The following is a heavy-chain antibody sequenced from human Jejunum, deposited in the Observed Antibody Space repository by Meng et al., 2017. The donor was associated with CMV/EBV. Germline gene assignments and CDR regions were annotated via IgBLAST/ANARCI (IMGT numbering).Heavy chain of an antibody. CDR3: AKESQQLVLDY. V-gene: IGHV3-9*01. CDR1: GFTFDDYD. D-gene: IGHD6-6*01. J-gene: IGHJ4*02. CDR2: IRWNSGSI. Sequence: CAASGFTFDDYDMHWGRQAPGKGLEWVSGIRWNSGSIGYADSVKGRFTISRDNAKNSLYLQMNSLRAEDTALYYCAKESQQLVLDYWGQGTLVTVSS.